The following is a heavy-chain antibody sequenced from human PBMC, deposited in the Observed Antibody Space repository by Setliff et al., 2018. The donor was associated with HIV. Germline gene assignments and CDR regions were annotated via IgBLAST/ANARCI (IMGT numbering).Heavy chain of an antibody. CDR3: AREPISYRDFVVVAAAFDI. D-gene: IGHD2-15*01. Sequence: ASVKVSCKASGYTFTSYDINWVRQATGHGLEWMGWINPYSGNTGYAQKFQGRVTMTRETSTSTAYLELSNLRSEDTAVYYCAREPISYRDFVVVAAAFDIWGQGTMVTVSS. CDR2: INPYSGNT. J-gene: IGHJ3*02. CDR1: GYTFTSYD. V-gene: IGHV1-8*01.